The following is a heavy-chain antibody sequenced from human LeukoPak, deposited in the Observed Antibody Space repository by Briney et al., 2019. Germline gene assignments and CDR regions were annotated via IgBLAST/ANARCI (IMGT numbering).Heavy chain of an antibody. CDR1: GFTFSSYS. D-gene: IGHD1-14*01. J-gene: IGHJ6*03. CDR3: ARDNGAGTLYYHYYMDV. Sequence: GGSLRLSCAASGFTFSSYSMNWVRQAPGKGLEWVSSISSSSSYIYYADSVKGRFTISRDNAKNSLYLQMNSLRDEDTAVYYCARDNGAGTLYYHYYMDVWGKGTTVTISS. CDR2: ISSSSSYI. V-gene: IGHV3-21*01.